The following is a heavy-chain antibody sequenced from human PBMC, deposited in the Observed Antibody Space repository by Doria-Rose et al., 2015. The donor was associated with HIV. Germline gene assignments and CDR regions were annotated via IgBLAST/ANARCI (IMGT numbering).Heavy chain of an antibody. D-gene: IGHD6-13*01. V-gene: IGHV3-30*04. CDR2: ISYDGSNR. Sequence: LVQSGGGVVQPGRSLRLSCAASGFTFSSFAIHWVRRAPGKGLEWVAVISYDGSNRFYADSVKGRFTISRDNSKNKVSVQMNSLRAEDTAVYYCATYSSPLYWGQGTLVTVSS. CDR1: GFTFSSFA. CDR3: ATYSSPLY. J-gene: IGHJ4*02.